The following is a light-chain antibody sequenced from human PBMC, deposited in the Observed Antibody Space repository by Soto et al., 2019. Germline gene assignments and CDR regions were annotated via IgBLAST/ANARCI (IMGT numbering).Light chain of an antibody. V-gene: IGLV2-8*01. CDR2: EVN. CDR1: SSDVGAYNY. Sequence: QSVLTQPPSASGSLGQSVTISCTGTSSDVGAYNYVSWYQQHPGKAPKLLVYEVNKRPSGVPDRFSGSKSGNTASLTVSGLQAEDEADYYCTSHAGTINFPYIFGTGTKVTVL. J-gene: IGLJ1*01. CDR3: TSHAGTINFPYI.